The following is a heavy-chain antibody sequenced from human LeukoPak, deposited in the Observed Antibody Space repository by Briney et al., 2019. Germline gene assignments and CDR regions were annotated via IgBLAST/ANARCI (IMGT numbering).Heavy chain of an antibody. V-gene: IGHV4-61*02. CDR2: IYTSGST. D-gene: IGHD3-3*01. Sequence: PSQTLSLTWTVSGGSISSGSYYWSWIRQRAGKGLEWIGRIYTSGSTNYNPSLKSRVTIPVDTSKNQFSLKLCSVTAADTAVYYCARARTYSSLLEWFDYWGQGTLVTVSS. J-gene: IGHJ4*02. CDR1: GGSISSGSYY. CDR3: ARARTYSSLLEWFDY.